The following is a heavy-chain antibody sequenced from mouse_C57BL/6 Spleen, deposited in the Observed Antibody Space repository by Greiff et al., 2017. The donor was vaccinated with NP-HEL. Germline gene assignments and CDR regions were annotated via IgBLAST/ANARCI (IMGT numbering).Heavy chain of an antibody. V-gene: IGHV1-64*01. CDR2: IHPNSGST. CDR3: AKHYSNYDLFAY. Sequence: QVQLQQPGAELVKPGASVKLSCKASGYTFTSYWMHWVKQRPGQGLEWIGMIHPNSGSTNYNEKFKSKATLTVDKSSSTAYMQLSSLTSEDSAVYYWAKHYSNYDLFAYWGQGTLVTVSA. J-gene: IGHJ3*01. D-gene: IGHD2-5*01. CDR1: GYTFTSYW.